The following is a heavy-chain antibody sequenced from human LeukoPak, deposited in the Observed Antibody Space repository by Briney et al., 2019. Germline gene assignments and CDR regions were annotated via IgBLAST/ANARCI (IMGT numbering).Heavy chain of an antibody. CDR3: SKDVGTTMFDY. CDR1: GFTFNNYA. V-gene: IGHV3-23*01. Sequence: GGTLRLSCAASGFTFNNYAMAWVRQAPPKWLEWVSTISGSGDATHYADSAKGRFTISRDNSRNTLYLQMNSLRAEDPAVYSCSKDVGTTMFDYWGQKTLVTVSS. D-gene: IGHD4-11*01. J-gene: IGHJ4*02. CDR2: ISGSGDAT.